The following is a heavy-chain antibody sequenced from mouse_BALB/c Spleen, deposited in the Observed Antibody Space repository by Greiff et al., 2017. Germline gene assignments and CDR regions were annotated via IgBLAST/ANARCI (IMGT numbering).Heavy chain of an antibody. CDR3: ARHGEDAMYC. J-gene: IGHJ4*01. Sequence: EVKLVESGGGLVQPGGSLKLSCAASGFTFSSYTMSWVRQTPEKRLEWVAYISNGGGSTYYPDTVKGRFTISRDNAKNTLYLQKSSLKSEDTAMYYCARHGEDAMYCWGQGTSVTASA. CDR2: ISNGGGST. CDR1: GFTFSSYT. V-gene: IGHV5-12-2*01.